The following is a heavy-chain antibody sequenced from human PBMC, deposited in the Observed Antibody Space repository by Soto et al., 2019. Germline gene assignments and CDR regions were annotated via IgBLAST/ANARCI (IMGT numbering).Heavy chain of an antibody. Sequence: QVQLQESGPGLVKPSETLSLTCTVSGGSISDYYWSWIRQPPGKGLEWIAYIYYSGSTNYNPSLKCRVTISIDTSKRQFSLNLSSVTAADTAMYYCARRVGATDYFDYWGQGILVTVSS. CDR3: ARRVGATDYFDY. CDR2: IYYSGST. J-gene: IGHJ4*02. CDR1: GGSISDYY. D-gene: IGHD1-26*01. V-gene: IGHV4-59*01.